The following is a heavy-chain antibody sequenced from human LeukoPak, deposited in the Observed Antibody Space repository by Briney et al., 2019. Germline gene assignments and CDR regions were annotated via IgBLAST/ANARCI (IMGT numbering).Heavy chain of an antibody. J-gene: IGHJ4*02. CDR1: GFTFSSYA. Sequence: GGSLRLSCAASGFTFSSYAMSWVRQAPGKGLEWVSAISGSGGSTYYADSVKGRFTISRDNSKNTLYLQMNSLRAEDTAVYYCAKLDGSGNRASDPSLPFDYWGQGTLVTVSS. CDR2: ISGSGGST. D-gene: IGHD3-10*01. CDR3: AKLDGSGNRASDPSLPFDY. V-gene: IGHV3-23*01.